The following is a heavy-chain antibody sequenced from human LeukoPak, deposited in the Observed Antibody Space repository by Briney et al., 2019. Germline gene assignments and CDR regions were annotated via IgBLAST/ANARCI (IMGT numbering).Heavy chain of an antibody. CDR2: IKHDGRDK. J-gene: IGHJ4*02. V-gene: IGHV3-7*03. CDR1: GFTFNNYW. Sequence: GGSLRLSCAASGFTFNNYWMSRVRQAPGKGLEWVANIKHDGRDKHYVDSVKGRFTIARDSAKNSLNLQMNSLRAEDTAVYYCARGGNYDILTGYIFDYWGQGTLVTVSS. CDR3: ARGGNYDILTGYIFDY. D-gene: IGHD3-9*01.